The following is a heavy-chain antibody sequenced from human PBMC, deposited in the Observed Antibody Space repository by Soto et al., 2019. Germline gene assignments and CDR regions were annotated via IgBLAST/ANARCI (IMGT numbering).Heavy chain of an antibody. CDR3: ARQFGMEIRPPASMDV. Sequence: SETLSLTCTVSGGSISSSSYYWGWIRQPPGKGLEWIGSIYYSGSTYYNPSLKSRVTISVDTSKNQFSLKLSSVTAADTAVYYCARQFGMEIRPPASMDVWGKGPTVTVLS. CDR1: GGSISSSSYY. V-gene: IGHV4-39*01. CDR2: IYYSGST. D-gene: IGHD3-10*01. J-gene: IGHJ6*04.